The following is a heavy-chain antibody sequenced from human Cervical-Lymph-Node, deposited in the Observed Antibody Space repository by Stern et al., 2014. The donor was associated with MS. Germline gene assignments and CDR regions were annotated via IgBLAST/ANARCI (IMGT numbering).Heavy chain of an antibody. D-gene: IGHD3-9*01. CDR1: GFTFSNYG. Sequence: QVQLVQSGGGVVQPGRSLRLSCAASGFTFSNYGMHWVRQAPGKGLEWVAVIWYDGSNKYYADSVKGRFAISRDNSKNTLYLQMNSLRDEDTAVYYCARGYYNKGYWGQGTLVTVSS. CDR2: IWYDGSNK. CDR3: ARGYYNKGY. J-gene: IGHJ4*02. V-gene: IGHV3-33*01.